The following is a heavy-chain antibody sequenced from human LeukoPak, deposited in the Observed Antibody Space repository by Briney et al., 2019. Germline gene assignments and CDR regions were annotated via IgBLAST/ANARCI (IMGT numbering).Heavy chain of an antibody. J-gene: IGHJ4*02. Sequence: PGGSLRLSCAASGFTFHNYAIQWARQATGKGREGVSLTSGDGITTYFADSVKGRFTISRDNSKSSLFLQMNSLRTEDTALYYCARDHVYGGADYWGQGTLVTVSS. D-gene: IGHD5/OR15-5a*01. CDR2: TSGDGITT. CDR3: ARDHVYGGADY. V-gene: IGHV3-43*02. CDR1: GFTFHNYA.